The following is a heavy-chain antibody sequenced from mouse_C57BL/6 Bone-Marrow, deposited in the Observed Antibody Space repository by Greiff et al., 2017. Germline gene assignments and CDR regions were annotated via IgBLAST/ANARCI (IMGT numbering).Heavy chain of an antibody. CDR2: IHPNSGST. CDR1: GYTFTSYW. J-gene: IGHJ3*01. CDR3: ARPGFAY. Sequence: QVQLQQPGAELVKPGASVKLSCQASGYTFTSYWMHWVKQSPGQGLEWIGMIHPNSGSTNYNEKFKSKATLNLDTSSSPAYMQLSSLTSEDSAVYYCARPGFAYWGQGTLVTVSA. V-gene: IGHV1-64*01.